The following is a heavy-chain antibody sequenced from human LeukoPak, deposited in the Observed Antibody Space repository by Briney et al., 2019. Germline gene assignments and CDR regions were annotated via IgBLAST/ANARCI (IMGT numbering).Heavy chain of an antibody. CDR3: AREITVVRGLMGYYHGMDV. J-gene: IGHJ6*02. Sequence: GGSLRLSCAASGFTFSSYEMNWVRQAPGKGLEWVSYIGISGSTIYYADSVKGRFTISRDTAKNSLYLQVDSLRAEDTAVYYCAREITVVRGLMGYYHGMDVWGQGTTVTVSS. V-gene: IGHV3-48*03. CDR1: GFTFSSYE. D-gene: IGHD3-10*01. CDR2: IGISGSTI.